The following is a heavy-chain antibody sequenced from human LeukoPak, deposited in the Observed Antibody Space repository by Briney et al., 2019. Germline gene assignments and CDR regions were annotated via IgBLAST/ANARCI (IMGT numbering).Heavy chain of an antibody. CDR3: ARVPHTALIDY. D-gene: IGHD5-18*01. Sequence: PSETLSLTCTVSGGSISSGSYYWSWIRQPAGKGLEWIGRIYTSGSTNYNLSLKSRVTISVDTSKNQFSLKLSSVTAADTAVYYCARVPHTALIDYWGQGTLVTVSS. V-gene: IGHV4-61*02. J-gene: IGHJ4*02. CDR2: IYTSGST. CDR1: GGSISSGSYY.